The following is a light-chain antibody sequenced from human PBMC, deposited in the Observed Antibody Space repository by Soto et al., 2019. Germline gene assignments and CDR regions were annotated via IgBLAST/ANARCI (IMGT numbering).Light chain of an antibody. Sequence: DIQMTQSPSSLSASVGDSVTLTCRASQRLFSFLNWYQQAPGRAPKLLISTAYKLQSGVPSRFSGSESGTEFTLPISGLEPEDFAIYFCQPTYGAPFTFGPGANV. V-gene: IGKV1-39*01. J-gene: IGKJ3*01. CDR1: QRLFSF. CDR3: QPTYGAPFT. CDR2: TAY.